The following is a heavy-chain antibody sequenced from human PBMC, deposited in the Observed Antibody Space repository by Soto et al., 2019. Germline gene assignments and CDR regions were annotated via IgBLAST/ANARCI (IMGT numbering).Heavy chain of an antibody. CDR3: ARGEDTSSGRIFES. D-gene: IGHD6-6*01. J-gene: IGHJ4*02. CDR1: GGSTGDDY. Sequence: KTSETLSLTCSFSGGSTGDDYWSWIRLPAGRGLEWIGRIHSTGSSNCNPSIKSRVTMSIDTSKKQFSLRLSSVTAADTAVYYCARGEDTSSGRIFESWGQGTLVTVSS. CDR2: IHSTGSS. V-gene: IGHV4-4*07.